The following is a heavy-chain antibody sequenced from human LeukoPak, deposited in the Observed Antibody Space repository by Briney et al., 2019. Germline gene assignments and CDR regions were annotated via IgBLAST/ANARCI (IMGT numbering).Heavy chain of an antibody. J-gene: IGHJ3*02. CDR1: GFTFSSYE. Sequence: PGGSLRLSCAASGFTFSSYEMNWVRQAPGEGLEWVSYISSSGSTIYYADSVKGRFTISRDNAKNSLYLQMNSLRAEDTAVYYCARFPTPYDILTGSLAFDIWGQGTMVTVSS. CDR3: ARFPTPYDILTGSLAFDI. V-gene: IGHV3-48*03. D-gene: IGHD3-9*01. CDR2: ISSSGSTI.